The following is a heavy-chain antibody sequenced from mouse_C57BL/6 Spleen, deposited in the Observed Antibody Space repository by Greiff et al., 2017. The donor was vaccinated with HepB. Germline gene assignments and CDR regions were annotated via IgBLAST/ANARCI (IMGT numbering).Heavy chain of an antibody. CDR3: ARVQLRLREYYFDY. V-gene: IGHV1-39*01. CDR2: INPNYGTT. D-gene: IGHD3-2*02. CDR1: GYSFTDYN. Sequence: EVQLQESGPELVKPGASVKISCKASGYSFTDYNMNWVKQSNGKSLEWIGVINPNYGTTSYNQKFKGKATLTVDQSSSTAYMQLNSLTSEDSAVYYCARVQLRLREYYFDYWGQGTTLTVSS. J-gene: IGHJ2*01.